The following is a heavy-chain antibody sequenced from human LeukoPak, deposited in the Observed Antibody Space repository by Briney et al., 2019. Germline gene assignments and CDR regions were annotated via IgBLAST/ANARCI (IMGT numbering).Heavy chain of an antibody. Sequence: ASVKVSCKASGYTFTGCYMHWVRQAPGQGLEWMGWINPNSGGTNYAQKFQGRVTMTRDTSISTAYMELSRLRSDDTAVYYCAREPPYYYDSSGYYPSLYFQHWGQGTLVTVSS. D-gene: IGHD3-22*01. CDR3: AREPPYYYDSSGYYPSLYFQH. CDR2: INPNSGGT. CDR1: GYTFTGCY. V-gene: IGHV1-2*02. J-gene: IGHJ1*01.